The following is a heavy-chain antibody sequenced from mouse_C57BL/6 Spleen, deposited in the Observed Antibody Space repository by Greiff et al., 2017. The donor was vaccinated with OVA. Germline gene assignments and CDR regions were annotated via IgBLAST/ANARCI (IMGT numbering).Heavy chain of an antibody. CDR1: GFTFSDYG. V-gene: IGHV5-17*01. CDR2: ISSGSSTI. J-gene: IGHJ3*01. Sequence: EVKLVESGGGLVKPGGSLKLSCAASGFTFSDYGMHWVRQAPEKGLEWVAYISSGSSTIYYADTVKGRFTISRDNAKNTLFLQMTSLRSEDTAMYYCAATVVDGAWFAYWGQGTLVTVSA. CDR3: AATVVDGAWFAY. D-gene: IGHD1-1*01.